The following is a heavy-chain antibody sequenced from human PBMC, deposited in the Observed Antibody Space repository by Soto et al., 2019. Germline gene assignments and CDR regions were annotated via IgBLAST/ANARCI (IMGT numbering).Heavy chain of an antibody. Sequence: QVQLVQSGAEVKKPGASVKVSCKASGYTFSSYGISWVRQAPGQGLEWMGWINTYNGNTNYAQEFQGRVTMTTDTSTTTAYMELRSLRSDDTVLYFCAVSHNSCLFDYGMDVGRQGTKVTVSS. CDR2: INTYNGNT. V-gene: IGHV1-18*01. CDR1: GYTFSSYG. D-gene: IGHD2-2*01. CDR3: AVSHNSCLFDYGMDV. J-gene: IGHJ6*02.